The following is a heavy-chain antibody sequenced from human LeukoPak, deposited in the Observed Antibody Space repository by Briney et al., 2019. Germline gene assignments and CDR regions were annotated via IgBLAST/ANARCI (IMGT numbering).Heavy chain of an antibody. Sequence: PGGSLRLSCAASGFTFSTYGMHWVRQAPGKGLGWVAVIVYDGSDKYYADSVGGRFTISRDNSKNTLYLQMNSLRADDTAVYYCAERDAAGLDYWGQGTLVTVSS. D-gene: IGHD6-13*01. V-gene: IGHV3-30*02. J-gene: IGHJ4*02. CDR1: GFTFSTYG. CDR3: AERDAAGLDY. CDR2: IVYDGSDK.